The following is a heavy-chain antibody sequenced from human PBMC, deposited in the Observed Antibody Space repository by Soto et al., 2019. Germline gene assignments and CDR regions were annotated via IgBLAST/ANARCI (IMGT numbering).Heavy chain of an antibody. CDR1: GFTFSSYG. V-gene: IGHV3-33*01. Sequence: SLRLSCAASGFTFSSYGMHWIRQAPGKGLEWVAVIWYDGSNKYYADSVKGRFTISRDNSKNTLYLQMNSLRAEDTAVYYCAREREDGILWFGELSRNYYGMDVWGQGTTVTVSS. CDR3: AREREDGILWFGELSRNYYGMDV. D-gene: IGHD3-10*01. CDR2: IWYDGSNK. J-gene: IGHJ6*02.